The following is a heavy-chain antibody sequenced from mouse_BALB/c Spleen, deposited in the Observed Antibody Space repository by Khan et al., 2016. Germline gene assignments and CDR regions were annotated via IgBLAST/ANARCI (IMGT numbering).Heavy chain of an antibody. D-gene: IGHD1-1*02. CDR3: ARYDGSDYAMDY. Sequence: QVQLQQSGAELVRPGTSVKVSCKASGYAFTNYLIEWVKQRPGQGLEWIGVINPGSGGTNYNEKFKGKATLTADKSSSTAYMQLSSLTSDDSAVYFCARYDGSDYAMDYWGQGTSVTVSS. J-gene: IGHJ4*01. V-gene: IGHV1-54*01. CDR1: GYAFTNYL. CDR2: INPGSGGT.